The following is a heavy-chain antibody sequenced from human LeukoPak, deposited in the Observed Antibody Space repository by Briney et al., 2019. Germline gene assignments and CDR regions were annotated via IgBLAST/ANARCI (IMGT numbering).Heavy chain of an antibody. CDR1: GGSISPYY. V-gene: IGHV4-59*01. D-gene: IGHD3-10*01. CDR2: ISYSGST. CDR3: ARGRLGGSGSYYNVLDY. Sequence: TASETLSLTCSVSGGSISPYYWSWIRQPPGKGLEWIGYISYSGSTNYNPSLKSRVTISVDTSRNQFSLKLSFVTAADTAVYYCARGRLGGSGSYYNVLDYWGQGTLVTVSS. J-gene: IGHJ4*02.